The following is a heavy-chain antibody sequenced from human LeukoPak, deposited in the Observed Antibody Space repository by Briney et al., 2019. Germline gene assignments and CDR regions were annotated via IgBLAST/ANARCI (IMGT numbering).Heavy chain of an antibody. CDR1: GYSISSGYY. V-gene: IGHV4-38-2*02. CDR2: IYHSGST. CDR3: ARISLTGYAPISGYFDY. D-gene: IGHD3-9*01. J-gene: IGHJ4*02. Sequence: PSETLPLTCTVSGYSISSGYYWGWIRQPPGKGLEWIGSIYHSGSTYYNPSLKSRVTISVDTSKNQFSLKLSSVTAADTAVYYCARISLTGYAPISGYFDYWGQGTLVTVSS.